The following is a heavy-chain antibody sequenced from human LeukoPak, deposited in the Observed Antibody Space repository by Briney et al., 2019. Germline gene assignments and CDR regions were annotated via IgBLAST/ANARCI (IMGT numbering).Heavy chain of an antibody. V-gene: IGHV4-4*07. CDR1: GGSISSYY. CDR2: VYSSGST. J-gene: IGHJ4*02. CDR3: ARSEGRSTPCGY. Sequence: SETLSLTCTVPGGSISSYYWSWIRQPAGKGLEWIGRVYSSGSTNYNPSLKSRVTMSVDTSKNQFSLKLTSVTAADTAVYYCARSEGRSTPCGYWGQGTPVTVSS.